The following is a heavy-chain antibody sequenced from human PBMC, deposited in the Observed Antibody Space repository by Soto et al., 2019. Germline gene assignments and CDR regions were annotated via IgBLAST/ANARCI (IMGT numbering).Heavy chain of an antibody. D-gene: IGHD3-3*01. V-gene: IGHV1-2*02. J-gene: IGHJ4*02. CDR1: GYTFTGYY. Sequence: QVQLVQSGAEVKKPGASVKVSCKASGYTFTGYYMHWVRQAPGQGLEWMGWIKPNSGGTNYAQKFQGRVTMTRDTSISTAYRELGRLRSDDTAVYYCARDGSDDFWSGLSLDYWGQGTLVTVSS. CDR3: ARDGSDDFWSGLSLDY. CDR2: IKPNSGGT.